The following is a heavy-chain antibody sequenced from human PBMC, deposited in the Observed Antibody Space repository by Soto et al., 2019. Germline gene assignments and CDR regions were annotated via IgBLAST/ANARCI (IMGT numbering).Heavy chain of an antibody. D-gene: IGHD3-10*01. V-gene: IGHV3-23*01. CDR1: GFTFNNYA. J-gene: IGHJ5*02. Sequence: GGSLRLSCAASGFTFNNYAMSWVRQAPGKGLEWVSAISGNGISTYYADSVRGRFTISRDNSENTLFLQMNRLRADDTAVYYCRRDAISMVGGTDTWFDPGGEGTLVPVSS. CDR2: ISGNGIST. CDR3: RRDAISMVGGTDTWFDP.